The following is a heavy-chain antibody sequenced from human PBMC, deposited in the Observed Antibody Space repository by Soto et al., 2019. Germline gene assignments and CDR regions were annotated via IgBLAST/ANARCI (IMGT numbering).Heavy chain of an antibody. CDR1: GGSISSSSYY. D-gene: IGHD3-3*01. J-gene: IGHJ6*02. Sequence: SETLSLTCTVSGGSISSSSYYWGWIRQPPGKGLEWIGSIYYSGSTYYNPSLKSRVTISVDTSNNQFSLKLSSVTAADTAVYYCARQAVLRFLEWLSGGDYYYYGMDVWGQGTTVTVSS. V-gene: IGHV4-39*01. CDR3: ARQAVLRFLEWLSGGDYYYYGMDV. CDR2: IYYSGST.